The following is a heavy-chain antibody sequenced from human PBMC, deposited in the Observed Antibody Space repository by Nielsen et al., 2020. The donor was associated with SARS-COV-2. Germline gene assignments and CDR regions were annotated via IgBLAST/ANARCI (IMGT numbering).Heavy chain of an antibody. CDR3: TSSLVY. D-gene: IGHD1-26*01. V-gene: IGHV3-49*04. CDR1: GFTFNNYG. Sequence: GGSLRLSCAASGFTFNNYGMYWVRQAPGKGLEWVGFIRSKAYGGTTEYAASVKGRFTISRDDSKSIAYLQMNSLKTEDTAVYYCTSSLVYWGQGTLVTVSS. J-gene: IGHJ4*02. CDR2: IRSKAYGGTT.